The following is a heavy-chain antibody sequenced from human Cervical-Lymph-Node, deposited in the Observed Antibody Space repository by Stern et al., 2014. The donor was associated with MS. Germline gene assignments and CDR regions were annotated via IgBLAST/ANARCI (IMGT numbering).Heavy chain of an antibody. CDR3: AKDPLELRQLYYYGMDV. V-gene: IGHV1-69*17. J-gene: IGHJ6*02. Sequence: QVPLVESGAKLEKPGSSVTLSCKASGRTFSSYAVSWGRQPPGPGLEWMGGILPFFGIENYAQKFQGRVTITADKSTSTAYMELSSLRSEDTAVYYCAKDPLELRQLYYYGMDVWGQGTTVTVSS. CDR2: ILPFFGIE. D-gene: IGHD1-7*01. CDR1: GRTFSSYA.